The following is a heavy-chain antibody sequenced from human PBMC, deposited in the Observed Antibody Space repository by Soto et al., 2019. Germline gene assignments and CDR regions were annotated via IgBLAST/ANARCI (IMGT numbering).Heavy chain of an antibody. Sequence: ASVKVSCKASGYIFTDYYMNWVRQAPGQGLEWMGWINPNSGGTNYAQRFQGRVTMTTDTSINTAYVELSSVTAADTAVYYCARALRVYYDSSGYYNWFDPWGQGTLVTVSS. CDR3: ARALRVYYDSSGYYNWFDP. D-gene: IGHD3-22*01. J-gene: IGHJ5*02. CDR2: INPNSGGT. CDR1: GYIFTDYY. V-gene: IGHV1-2*02.